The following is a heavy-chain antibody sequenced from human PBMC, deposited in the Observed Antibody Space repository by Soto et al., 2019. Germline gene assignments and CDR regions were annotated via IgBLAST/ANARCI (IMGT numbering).Heavy chain of an antibody. V-gene: IGHV3-7*01. D-gene: IGHD2-21*01. CDR3: VRNGGAFDY. CDR1: GFTFSSHW. Sequence: PGGSLRLSCVASGFTFSSHWMGWVREAPGKGLEWVANIKQDGSEKNYVDSVKGRFTISRDNAKNSLYLQVNSLRVEDTAVYYCVRNGGAFDYWGQGTLVTVSS. CDR2: IKQDGSEK. J-gene: IGHJ4*02.